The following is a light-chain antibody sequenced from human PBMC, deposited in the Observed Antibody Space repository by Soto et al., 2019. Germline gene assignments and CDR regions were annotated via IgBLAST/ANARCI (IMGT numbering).Light chain of an antibody. CDR2: GAS. Sequence: EIVMTQSPATLSVSPGERVTLSCRASQSVSSNLAWYQQKPGQAPRLRIYGASTSATGIPARFSGRWSGTECTLTISSPQSEDFAVYYCQQYNNWPPYTFGQGTKLEIK. CDR1: QSVSSN. J-gene: IGKJ2*01. CDR3: QQYNNWPPYT. V-gene: IGKV3-15*01.